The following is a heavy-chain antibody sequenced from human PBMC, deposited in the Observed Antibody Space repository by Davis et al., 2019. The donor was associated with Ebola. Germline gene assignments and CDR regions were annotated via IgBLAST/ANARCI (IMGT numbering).Heavy chain of an antibody. CDR2: IYPGDSDT. J-gene: IGHJ6*02. CDR3: ARQNYYYYGMDV. V-gene: IGHV5-51*01. CDR1: GFTVSSNY. Sequence: GESLKISCAASGFTVSSNYMSWVRQAPGKGLEWVGIIYPGDSDTRYSPSFQGQVTISADKSISTAYLQWSSLKASDTAMYYCARQNYYYYGMDVWGQGTTVTVSS.